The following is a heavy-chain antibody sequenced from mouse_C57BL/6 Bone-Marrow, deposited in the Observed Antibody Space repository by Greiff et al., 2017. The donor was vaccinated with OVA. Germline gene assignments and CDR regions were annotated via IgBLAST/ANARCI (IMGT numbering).Heavy chain of an antibody. D-gene: IGHD1-1*01. Sequence: VQLQQSGAELVKPGASVKISCKASGYAFSSYWMNWVKQRPGKGLEWIGQIYPGDGDTNYNGKFKGKATLTADKSSSTAYMQLSSLTSEDSAVYFCARRGYYDGAAWFAYWGQGTLVTVSA. J-gene: IGHJ3*01. CDR3: ARRGYYDGAAWFAY. CDR1: GYAFSSYW. V-gene: IGHV1-80*01. CDR2: IYPGDGDT.